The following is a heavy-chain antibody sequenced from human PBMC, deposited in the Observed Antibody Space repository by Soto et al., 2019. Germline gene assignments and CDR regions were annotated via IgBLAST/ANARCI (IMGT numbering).Heavy chain of an antibody. J-gene: IGHJ5*02. D-gene: IGHD4-17*01. CDR1: GFTFSSYG. V-gene: IGHV3-30*18. CDR2: ISYDGSNK. CDR3: AKDYGGNSGGSFDP. Sequence: QVQLVESGGGVVQPGRSLRLSCAASGFTFSSYGMHWVRQAPGKGLEWVAVISYDGSNKYYADSVKGRFTISRDNSKNTLYLQMNSLRAEDTAVYYCAKDYGGNSGGSFDPWGQGTLVTVSS.